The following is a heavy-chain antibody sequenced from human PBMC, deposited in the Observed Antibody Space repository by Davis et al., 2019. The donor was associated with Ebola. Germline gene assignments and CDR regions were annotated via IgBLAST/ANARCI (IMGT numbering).Heavy chain of an antibody. CDR2: INPNSGGT. D-gene: IGHD6-6*01. V-gene: IGHV1-2*02. CDR1: GYTFTGYY. Sequence: ASVPVSCKASGYTFTGYYMHWVRQAPGQGLEWMGWINPNSGGTNYAQKLQGRVTMTTDTSTSTAYMELRSLRSEDTAVYYCARDKAARPGNWFDPWGQGTLVTVSS. J-gene: IGHJ5*02. CDR3: ARDKAARPGNWFDP.